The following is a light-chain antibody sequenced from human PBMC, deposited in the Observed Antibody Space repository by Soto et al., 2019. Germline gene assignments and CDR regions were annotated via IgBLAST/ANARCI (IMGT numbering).Light chain of an antibody. Sequence: DIQLTQSPASLSASVGDRVTITCQASQDINNYLIWYQQKPGKAPDLLIYDASTLGTGASSRFSGNGSGTDFSVTINNLQPQDTATYYCQQYDVVPCTFGQGTKLEIK. V-gene: IGKV1-33*01. CDR2: DAS. J-gene: IGKJ2*02. CDR3: QQYDVVPCT. CDR1: QDINNY.